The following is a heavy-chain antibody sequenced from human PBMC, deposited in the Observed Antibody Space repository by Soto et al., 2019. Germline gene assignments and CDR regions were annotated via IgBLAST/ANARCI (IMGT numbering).Heavy chain of an antibody. V-gene: IGHV3-48*03. CDR3: ARHRLGMDV. J-gene: IGHJ6*02. Sequence: EVQLVESGGGSVQPGGSLRLSCVASGFIFSDYEMNWVRQAPGKGLQWISYINTGGNIMSYADSVRGRFTISRDYAKNSLYLQMNSLRAEDTAVYYCARHRLGMDVWGQGTTVTVSS. CDR1: GFIFSDYE. CDR2: INTGGNIM.